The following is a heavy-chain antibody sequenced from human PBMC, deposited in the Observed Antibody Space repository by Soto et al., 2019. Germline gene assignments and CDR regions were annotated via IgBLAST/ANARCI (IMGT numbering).Heavy chain of an antibody. CDR1: GGSIGSFY. J-gene: IGHJ3*02. Sequence: PSETLSLTCTVSGGSIGSFYWSWIRQPPGKGLEWIGYIYYSGSTNYDPSLKSRVTISVDTSKNQFSLKLSSVTAADTAVYYCARYPIPPPGCGGDCLDAFDIWGQGTMVTVSS. V-gene: IGHV4-59*01. D-gene: IGHD2-21*01. CDR2: IYYSGST. CDR3: ARYPIPPPGCGGDCLDAFDI.